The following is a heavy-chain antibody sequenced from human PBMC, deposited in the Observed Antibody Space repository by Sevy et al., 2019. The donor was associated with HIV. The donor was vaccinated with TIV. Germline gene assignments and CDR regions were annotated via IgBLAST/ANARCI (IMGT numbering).Heavy chain of an antibody. V-gene: IGHV3-21*01. D-gene: IGHD3-3*01. J-gene: IGHJ4*02. CDR1: GFTFRSYS. CDR3: ARDFRIFGVVSGIDY. Sequence: GGSLRLSCAASGFTFRSYSMNWVRQAPGKGLEWLSSISDDSRYIYYSDSVKGRFTISMANAKSSLYLQMNSLRVEDTAIYYCARDFRIFGVVSGIDYWGQGNLVTVSS. CDR2: ISDDSRYI.